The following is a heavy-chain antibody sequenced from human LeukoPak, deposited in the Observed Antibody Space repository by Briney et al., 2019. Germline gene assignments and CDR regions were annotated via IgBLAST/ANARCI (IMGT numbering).Heavy chain of an antibody. Sequence: SETLSLTCTVSGGSISNYYWSWIRQPPGKGLEWIGYIYSSGSTNYNPSLKSRVTISVDTSKNQFSLRLSSVNAADTAVYFCARAGYSSGWPTNWGQGTLVTVSS. D-gene: IGHD6-19*01. V-gene: IGHV4-59*01. J-gene: IGHJ4*02. CDR1: GGSISNYY. CDR3: ARAGYSSGWPTN. CDR2: IYSSGST.